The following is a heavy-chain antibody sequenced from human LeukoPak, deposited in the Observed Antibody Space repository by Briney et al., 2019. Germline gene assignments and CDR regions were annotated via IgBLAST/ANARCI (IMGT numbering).Heavy chain of an antibody. CDR3: ARQDYYDSSGYYYPTFDY. CDR1: GYTFTSYG. Sequence: GASVKVSCKASGYTFTSYGISWVRQAPGQGLEWMGWISAYNGNTNYAQKLQGRVTMTTDTSTSTAYVELRRLRSDDTAVYYCARQDYYDSSGYYYPTFDYWGQGTLVTVSS. V-gene: IGHV1-18*01. CDR2: ISAYNGNT. J-gene: IGHJ4*02. D-gene: IGHD3-22*01.